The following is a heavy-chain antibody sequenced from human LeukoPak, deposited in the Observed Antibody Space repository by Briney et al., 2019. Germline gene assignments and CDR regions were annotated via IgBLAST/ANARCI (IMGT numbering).Heavy chain of an antibody. CDR3: ARYPFGGSPRYFLDY. J-gene: IGHJ4*02. Sequence: PSQTLSLTCTVSGCSISSGDYYCSWIRQHRGKGLEWIGYIYYSGSTYYNLSLKSRLTISVDTSKNQFSLKVSSVTAADTAVYYCARYPFGGSPRYFLDYRGQGTLVFVSS. V-gene: IGHV4-31*03. CDR2: IYYSGST. D-gene: IGHD4-23*01. CDR1: GCSISSGDYY.